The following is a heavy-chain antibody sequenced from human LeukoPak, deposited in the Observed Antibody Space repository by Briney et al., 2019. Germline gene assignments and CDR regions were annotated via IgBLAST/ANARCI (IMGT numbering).Heavy chain of an antibody. Sequence: SETLSLTCAVYGGSFSGYYWSWIRQPPGKGLEWIGEIHHSGRTNYNPSLKSRVTISVDTSKNQSSLKLSSVTAADTAVYYCARGGYYGSGSYYSVGDYWGQGTLVTVSS. CDR2: IHHSGRT. CDR3: ARGGYYGSGSYYSVGDY. D-gene: IGHD3-10*01. J-gene: IGHJ4*02. CDR1: GGSFSGYY. V-gene: IGHV4-34*01.